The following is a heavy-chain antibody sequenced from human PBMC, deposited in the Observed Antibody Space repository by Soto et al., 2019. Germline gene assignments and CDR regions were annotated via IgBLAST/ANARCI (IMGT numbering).Heavy chain of an antibody. V-gene: IGHV1-69*02. CDR2: IIPILGIA. J-gene: IGHJ5*02. CDR1: GGTFSSYT. D-gene: IGHD2-15*01. CDR3: GRGPTVVALGNWFDP. Sequence: QVQLVQSGAEVKKPGSSVKVSCKASGGTFSSYTISWVRQAPGQGLEWMGRIIPILGIANYAQKFQGRVTITADKSTSTAYIELRSLRSEDTAEYYCGRGPTVVALGNWFDPWGQGTLVAVSS.